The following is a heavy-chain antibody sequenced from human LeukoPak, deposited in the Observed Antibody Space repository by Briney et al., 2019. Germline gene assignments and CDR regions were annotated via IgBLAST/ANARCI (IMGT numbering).Heavy chain of an antibody. CDR1: GGTFSSYA. CDR3: ARSRNQYSSSWYGLDY. J-gene: IGHJ4*02. CDR2: IIPILGIA. Sequence: GSSVKVSCKASGGTFSSYAISWVRQAPGQGLEWMGRIIPILGIANYAQKFQGRVTITADKSTSTAYMELSSLRSEDTAVYYCARSRNQYSSSWYGLDYWGQGTLVTVSS. D-gene: IGHD6-13*01. V-gene: IGHV1-69*04.